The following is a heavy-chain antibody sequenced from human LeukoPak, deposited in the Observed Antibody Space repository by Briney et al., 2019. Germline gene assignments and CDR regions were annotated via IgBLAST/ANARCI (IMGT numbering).Heavy chain of an antibody. CDR2: ISSSSSTI. V-gene: IGHV3-48*04. CDR1: GFTFSSYS. J-gene: IGHJ6*03. CDR3: ARARNRAATANYYYYYMDV. Sequence: QPGGSLRLSCAASGFTFSSYSMNWVRQAPGKGLEWVSYISSSSSTIYYADSVKGRFTISRDNAKNSLYLQMNSLRAEDTAVYYCARARNRAATANYYYYYMDVWGKGTTVTVSS. D-gene: IGHD2-15*01.